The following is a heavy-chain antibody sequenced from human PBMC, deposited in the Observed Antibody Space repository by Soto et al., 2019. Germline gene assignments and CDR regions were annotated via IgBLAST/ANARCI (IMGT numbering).Heavy chain of an antibody. V-gene: IGHV3-9*01. D-gene: IGHD6-13*01. CDR2: ISWNSGTK. J-gene: IGHJ5*02. CDR3: AKDTRPSLYTSSWFDH. CDR1: GFTFDNYA. Sequence: PGGSLRLSCVVSGFTFDNYAMHWVRHAPGKDLEWVSGISWNSGTKEYADSVKGRFTISRDNAKNSLHLQMSTLGAEDSAFYYCAKDTRPSLYTSSWFDHWGQGALVTVSS.